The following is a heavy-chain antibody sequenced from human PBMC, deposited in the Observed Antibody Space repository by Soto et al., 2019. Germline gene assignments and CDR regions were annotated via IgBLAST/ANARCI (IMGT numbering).Heavy chain of an antibody. D-gene: IGHD4-4*01. J-gene: IGHJ4*02. Sequence: GGSLRLSCAASGFTFSSYGMHWVRQAPGKGLEWVAVIWYDGSNKYYADSVKGRFTISRDNSKNTLYLQMNSLRAEGTAVYYCARGGTYTGPFDYWGQGTLVTVSS. CDR2: IWYDGSNK. V-gene: IGHV3-33*01. CDR3: ARGGTYTGPFDY. CDR1: GFTFSSYG.